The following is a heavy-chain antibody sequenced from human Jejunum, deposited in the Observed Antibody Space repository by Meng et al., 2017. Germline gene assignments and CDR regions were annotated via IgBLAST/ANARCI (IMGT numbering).Heavy chain of an antibody. J-gene: IGHJ4*02. CDR1: GCSITSLYDY. Sequence: GSLRLSCTVSGCSITSLYDYWGWIRQPPGKGLEWIGNVYYTGAMSYTPSLQSRVTISLDASRNQFSLRLRSVTAADTAVYYCARVFSWDCGGGICNKGTPFYYFDYWGQGTLVTVSS. D-gene: IGHD2-21*01. V-gene: IGHV4-39*07. CDR2: VYYTGAM. CDR3: ARVFSWDCGGGICNKGTPFYYFDY.